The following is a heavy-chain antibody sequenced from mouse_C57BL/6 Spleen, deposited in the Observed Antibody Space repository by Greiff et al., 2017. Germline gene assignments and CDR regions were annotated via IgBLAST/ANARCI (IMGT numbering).Heavy chain of an antibody. CDR1: GYTFTDYE. CDR3: TRFYYGSSIPFAY. J-gene: IGHJ3*01. V-gene: IGHV1-15*01. D-gene: IGHD1-1*01. CDR2: IDPETGGT. Sequence: QVHVKQSGAELVRPGASVTLSCKASGYTFTDYEMHWVKQTPVHGLEWIGAIDPETGGTAYNQKFKGKAILTADKSSSTAYMELRSLTSEDSAVYYCTRFYYGSSIPFAYWGQGTLVTVSA.